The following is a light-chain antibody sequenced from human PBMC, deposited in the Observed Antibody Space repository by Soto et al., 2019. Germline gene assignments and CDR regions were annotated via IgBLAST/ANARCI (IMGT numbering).Light chain of an antibody. CDR3: QVWDSSSDRVV. CDR1: NNGSKS. Sequence: SYELTQPPSVSVAPGKTARITCGGNNNGSKSVHWYQQKPGQAPVLVIYYDSDRPSGIPERFSGSNSGNTATLTISRVEAGDEADYYCQVWDSSSDRVVFGGGTQLTVL. V-gene: IGLV3-21*04. J-gene: IGLJ2*01. CDR2: YDS.